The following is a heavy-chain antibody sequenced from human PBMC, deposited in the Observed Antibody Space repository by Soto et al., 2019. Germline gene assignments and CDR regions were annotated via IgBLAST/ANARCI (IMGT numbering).Heavy chain of an antibody. Sequence: VSLKISCKGSGYSFTSYWISWVRQMPGKGLEWMGRIDPSDSYTNYSPSFQGHVTISADKSISTAYLQWSSLEASDTAMYYCATLDVGPKPSWGQGTLVTVSS. V-gene: IGHV5-10-1*01. CDR2: IDPSDSYT. D-gene: IGHD1-26*01. CDR3: ATLDVGPKPS. J-gene: IGHJ4*02. CDR1: GYSFTSYW.